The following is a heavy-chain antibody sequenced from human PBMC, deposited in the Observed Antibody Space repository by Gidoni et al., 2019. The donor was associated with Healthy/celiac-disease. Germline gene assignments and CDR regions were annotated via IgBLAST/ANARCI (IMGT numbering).Heavy chain of an antibody. CDR2: IFTNDEQ. CDR1: GFSLSTARMG. V-gene: IGHV2-26*01. CDR3: ARIRVGYCSSTSCYEGGNWFDP. J-gene: IGHJ5*02. D-gene: IGHD2-2*01. Sequence: QVTLKESGPVLVKPTATLTLTCTVSGFSLSTARMGVRWIRQPPGKALEWLAHIFTNDEQAYSTSLKSRLTSAKDTTKSQVGLTLTNMDTVDTATYYCARIRVGYCSSTSCYEGGNWFDPWGQGTLVTVSS.